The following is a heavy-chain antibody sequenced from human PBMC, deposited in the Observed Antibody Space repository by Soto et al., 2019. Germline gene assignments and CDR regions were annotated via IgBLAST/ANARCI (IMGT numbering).Heavy chain of an antibody. CDR1: GGSINSHY. V-gene: IGHV4-59*11. J-gene: IGHJ5*02. D-gene: IGHD3-16*01. CDR3: ARESEGVGLHKWFAP. Sequence: PSETLSLTCIVSGGSINSHYWSWIRQPPGKGLEWIGFIYFNGDTKYNPSLKTRVTISVDTSRNQLSLQMTSVTAADTAVYYCARESEGVGLHKWFAPWGQGTRVTVSX. CDR2: IYFNGDT.